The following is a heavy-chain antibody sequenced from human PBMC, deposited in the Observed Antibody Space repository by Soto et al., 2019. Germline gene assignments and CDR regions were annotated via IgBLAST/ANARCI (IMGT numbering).Heavy chain of an antibody. J-gene: IGHJ6*02. Sequence: ASVKVSCKASGGTFSSYAISWVRQAPGQGLEWMGGIIPIFGTANYAQKFQGRVTITADESTSTAYMELSSLRSEDTAVYYCARYGSGYSGYYYYGMDVWGQGTTVTVSS. V-gene: IGHV1-69*13. D-gene: IGHD3-3*01. CDR2: IIPIFGTA. CDR3: ARYGSGYSGYYYYGMDV. CDR1: GGTFSSYA.